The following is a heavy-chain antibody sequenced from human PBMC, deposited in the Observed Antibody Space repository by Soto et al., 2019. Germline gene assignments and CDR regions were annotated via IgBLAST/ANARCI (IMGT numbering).Heavy chain of an antibody. CDR2: IFSVVRT. J-gene: IGHJ6*03. D-gene: IGHD3-16*01. Sequence: QVQLQESGPRLVNPSETLSLTCTVSGASVRDQYWTWIRQPPGKRLEFIGYIFSVVRTKYNPSLESLVTMSVDISKNQFSLRLTSVAATDTAVYYCARTLDYGHMDVWGKGTTVTVSS. CDR3: ARTLDYGHMDV. V-gene: IGHV4-59*02. CDR1: GASVRDQY.